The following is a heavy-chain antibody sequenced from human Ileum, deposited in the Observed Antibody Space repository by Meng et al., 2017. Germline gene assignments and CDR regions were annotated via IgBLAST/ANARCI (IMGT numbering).Heavy chain of an antibody. CDR1: GGSVSSGSYY. CDR3: ARAETALDY. V-gene: IGHV4-61*01. Sequence: QVQLQEPGPGLGGPSETLSLACTVSGGSVSSGSYYWNWIRQPPGKGPEWIAYIYYTGSTNYNPSLKSRVIISADTSKNQFSLKLSSVTAADTAVYYCARAETALDYWGQGTLVTVSS. CDR2: IYYTGST. D-gene: IGHD5-18*01. J-gene: IGHJ4*02.